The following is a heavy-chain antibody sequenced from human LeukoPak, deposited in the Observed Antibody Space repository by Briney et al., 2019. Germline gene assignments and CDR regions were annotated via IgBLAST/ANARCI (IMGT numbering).Heavy chain of an antibody. J-gene: IGHJ4*02. D-gene: IGHD5-18*01. CDR3: AKDLSDPVMVIDS. CDR1: GFTFSSNG. Sequence: GGSLRLSCAASGFTFSSNGMHWVRQAPGKGLEWVAYIWYDGSDEDYADSVKGRFTISRDNSKNTLYLQMNSLRAEDTAVYYCAKDLSDPVMVIDSWGQGTLVTVSS. CDR2: IWYDGSDE. V-gene: IGHV3-30*02.